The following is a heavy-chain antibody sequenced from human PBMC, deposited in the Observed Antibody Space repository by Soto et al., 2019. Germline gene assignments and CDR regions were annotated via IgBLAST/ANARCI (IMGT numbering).Heavy chain of an antibody. CDR1: GFPFSSYA. V-gene: IGHV3-23*01. J-gene: IGHJ6*02. Sequence: GGSVRLSCAASGFPFSSYAISWVRQAPGKGLEWVAASTGAGGSTYKVDSEKGRFTISRDNSKKTVYLQLDGLRAEDTAIYYCAKGHSDYQGDYNYYGMDVWGQGTTVTVSS. D-gene: IGHD4-4*01. CDR2: STGAGGST. CDR3: AKGHSDYQGDYNYYGMDV.